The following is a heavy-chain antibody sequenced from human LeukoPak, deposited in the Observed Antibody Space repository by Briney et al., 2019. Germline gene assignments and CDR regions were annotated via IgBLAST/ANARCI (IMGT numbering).Heavy chain of an antibody. CDR3: ARYSDGGSSDYFDY. J-gene: IGHJ4*02. V-gene: IGHV1-69*04. CDR1: GGTFSSYA. D-gene: IGHD4-23*01. CDR2: IIPILGIA. Sequence: SVKVSCKASGGTFSSYAISWVRQAPGQGLEWMGRIIPILGIANYAQKFQGRVTITADKSTSTAYMELSSLGSEDTAVYYCARYSDGGSSDYFDYWGQGTLVTVSS.